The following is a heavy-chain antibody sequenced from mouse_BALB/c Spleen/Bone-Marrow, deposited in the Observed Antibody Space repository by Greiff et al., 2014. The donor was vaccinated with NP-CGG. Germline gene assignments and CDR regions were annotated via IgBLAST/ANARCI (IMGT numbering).Heavy chain of an antibody. V-gene: IGHV1-19*01. CDR3: ARRGRCDGDYFDY. CDR1: GYTFTDYY. J-gene: IGHJ2*01. CDR2: VNPYNGGT. Sequence: EVKLQESGPELVKPGASVKMSCKASGYTFTDYYMDWVKQSHGESFEWIGRVNPYNGGTSYNQKFKGKATLTVDKSSSTAYMELNSLTSEDSAVYYCARRGRCDGDYFDYWGQGTTLTVSS.